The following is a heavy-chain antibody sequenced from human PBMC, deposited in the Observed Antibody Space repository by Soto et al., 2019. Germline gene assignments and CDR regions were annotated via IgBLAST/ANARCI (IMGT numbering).Heavy chain of an antibody. CDR2: VYNSGST. CDR3: AKGDCTNGVCHNDY. D-gene: IGHD2-8*01. V-gene: IGHV4-59*01. J-gene: IGHJ4*02. Sequence: SETLSLTCTVSSGSISSNYWTWIRQPPGKGLEWIGYVYNSGSTNYNPSLKSRVTISEDTSKSQFSLKVNSMTAADTAVYYCAKGDCTNGVCHNDYWGQGTLVTVSS. CDR1: SGSISSNY.